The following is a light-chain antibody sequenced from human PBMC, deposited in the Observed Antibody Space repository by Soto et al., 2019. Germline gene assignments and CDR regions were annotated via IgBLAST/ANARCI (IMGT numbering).Light chain of an antibody. Sequence: DIQITRSPSTLSASGRDIVTITCRASQTISSWLAWFQQRPGKAPKLLINDASNLETGVPSRFSGSGSGTDFTFTISSLHPEDTATYYCQQYDNLITFGQGTRLENK. CDR2: DAS. V-gene: IGKV1-33*01. CDR1: QTISSW. J-gene: IGKJ5*01. CDR3: QQYDNLIT.